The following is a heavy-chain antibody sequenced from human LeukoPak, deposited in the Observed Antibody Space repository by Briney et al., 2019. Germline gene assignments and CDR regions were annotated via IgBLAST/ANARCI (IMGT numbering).Heavy chain of an antibody. CDR2: VYYSGST. CDR3: ARVLDLSKRGLDAFDI. Sequence: SETLSLTCTVSGGSISSYFWSWIRQPPGTGLEWIGYVYYSGSTNYNPSLKSRVTISVDTSKKQFSLKLSSATAADTAVYYCARVLDLSKRGLDAFDIWGQGTMVTVSS. V-gene: IGHV4-59*01. J-gene: IGHJ3*02. D-gene: IGHD3-16*01. CDR1: GGSISSYF.